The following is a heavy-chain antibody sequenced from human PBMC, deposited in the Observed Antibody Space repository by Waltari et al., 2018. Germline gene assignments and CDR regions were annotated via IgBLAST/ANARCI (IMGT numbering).Heavy chain of an antibody. CDR3: ARGEPATASYWFDP. CDR1: GYSISSGYY. D-gene: IGHD2-2*01. J-gene: IGHJ5*02. CDR2: IYHSGST. Sequence: QVQLQESGPGLVKPSETLSLTCAVSGYSISSGYYWGWIRQPPGKGLEWIGSIYHSGSTYYNPSLKSRVAVSGDTTKNQFSLKRSSVSAADAAVYYWARGEPATASYWFDPWGQGTLVTVSS. V-gene: IGHV4-38-2*01.